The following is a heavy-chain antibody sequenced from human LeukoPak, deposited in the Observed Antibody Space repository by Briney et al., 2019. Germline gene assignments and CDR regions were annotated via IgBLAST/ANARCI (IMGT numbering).Heavy chain of an antibody. CDR1: GFTVSSNY. CDR2: IYSGGST. V-gene: IGHV3-53*01. J-gene: IGHJ4*02. CDR3: ARDITGTLYFDY. Sequence: RTGGSLRLSCAASGFTVSSNYMSWVRQAPGKGLEWVSVIYSGGSTYYADSVKGRFTISRDNSKNTLYLQMNSLRAEDTAVYYCARDITGTLYFDYWGQGTLVTVSS. D-gene: IGHD1-20*01.